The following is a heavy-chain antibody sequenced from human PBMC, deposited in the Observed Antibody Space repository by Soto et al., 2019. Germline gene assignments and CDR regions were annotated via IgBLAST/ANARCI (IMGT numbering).Heavy chain of an antibody. D-gene: IGHD2-15*01. J-gene: IGHJ4*02. CDR2: INSDGSST. CDR1: GFTSSPYW. CDR3: TTFIVDAY. V-gene: IGHV3-74*01. Sequence: GGSLRLSCAASGFTSSPYWMHWVRQAPGKGLVWVSHINSDGSSTSYADSVKGRFTISRDNAKNTLYLQMNSLRAEDTAVYYCTTFIVDAYWGQGTMVTVSS.